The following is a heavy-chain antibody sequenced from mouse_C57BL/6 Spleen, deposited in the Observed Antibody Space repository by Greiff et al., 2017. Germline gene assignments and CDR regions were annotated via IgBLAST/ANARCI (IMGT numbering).Heavy chain of an antibody. CDR1: GYSITSGYY. CDR2: ISYDGSN. V-gene: IGHV3-6*01. Sequence: DVKLQESGPGLVKPSQSLSLTCSVTGYSITSGYYWNWIRQFPGNKLEWMGYISYDGSNNYNPSLKNRISLTRDTSKNQFFLKFNSVTTEDTATYYCARERGDVYPFAYWGQGTLVTVSA. CDR3: ARERGDVYPFAY. J-gene: IGHJ3*01. D-gene: IGHD2-3*01.